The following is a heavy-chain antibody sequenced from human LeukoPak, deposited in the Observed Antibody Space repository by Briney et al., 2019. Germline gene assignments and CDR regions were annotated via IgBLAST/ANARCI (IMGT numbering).Heavy chain of an antibody. D-gene: IGHD3-10*01. CDR1: GFTFSSYW. J-gene: IGHJ4*02. V-gene: IGHV3-7*01. Sequence: GGSLRLSCAASGFTFSSYWMSWVRQAPGKGLEWVANIKQDGSEKFYVDSVKGRFTISRDNAKNSLHLQMNSLRAEDTAVYYCARDPGQYGSGLFDYWGQGTLVTVSS. CDR2: IKQDGSEK. CDR3: ARDPGQYGSGLFDY.